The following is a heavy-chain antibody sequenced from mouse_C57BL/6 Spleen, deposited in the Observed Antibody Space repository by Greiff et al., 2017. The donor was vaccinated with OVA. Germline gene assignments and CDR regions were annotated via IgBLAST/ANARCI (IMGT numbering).Heavy chain of an antibody. CDR2: IYPGSGST. D-gene: IGHD2-3*01. J-gene: IGHJ3*01. V-gene: IGHV1-55*01. Sequence: VQLQQSGAELVKPGASVKMSCKASGYTFTSYWITWVKQRPGQGLEWIGDIYPGSGSTNYNEKFKSKATLTVDTSSSTAYMQLSSLTSEDSAVYYCASGGGYYDPFAYWGQGTLVTVSA. CDR1: GYTFTSYW. CDR3: ASGGGYYDPFAY.